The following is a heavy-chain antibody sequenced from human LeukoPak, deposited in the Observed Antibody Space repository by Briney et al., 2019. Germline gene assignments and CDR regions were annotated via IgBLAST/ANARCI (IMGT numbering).Heavy chain of an antibody. CDR2: IIPIFGTA. CDR3: ARDHVRQWLAPPRSDAFDI. V-gene: IGHV1-69*13. Sequence: GASVKVSCEASGGTFSSYAISWVRQAPGQGLEWMGGIIPIFGTANYAQKFQGRVTITADESTSTAYMELSSLRSEDTAVYYCARDHVRQWLAPPRSDAFDIWGQGTMVTVSS. J-gene: IGHJ3*02. D-gene: IGHD6-19*01. CDR1: GGTFSSYA.